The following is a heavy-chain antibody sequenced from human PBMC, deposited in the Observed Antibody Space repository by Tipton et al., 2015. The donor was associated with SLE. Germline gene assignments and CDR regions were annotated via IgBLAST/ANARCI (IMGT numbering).Heavy chain of an antibody. V-gene: IGHV3-66*02. D-gene: IGHD2-2*01. CDR3: ARDRLDIVVVRDYYYGMDV. Sequence: SLRLSCAASGFTVSSNYMNWVRQAPGKGLEWLSIIYSGGSTYYTDSVRGRFTISRDDSKNTLYLQMNSLRAEDTAVYYCARDRLDIVVVRDYYYGMDVWGQGTTVTVSS. CDR1: GFTVSSNY. CDR2: IYSGGST. J-gene: IGHJ6*02.